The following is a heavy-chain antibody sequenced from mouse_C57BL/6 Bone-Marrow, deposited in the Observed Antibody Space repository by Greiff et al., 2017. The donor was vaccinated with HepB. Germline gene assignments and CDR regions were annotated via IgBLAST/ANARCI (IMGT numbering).Heavy chain of an antibody. D-gene: IGHD1-1*01. V-gene: IGHV1-64*01. CDR2: IHPNSGST. CDR3: ARWGVVAPYAMDY. J-gene: IGHJ4*01. Sequence: QVQLQQPGAELVKPGASVKLSCKASGYTFTSYWMHWVKQRPGQGLEWIGMIHPNSGSTNYNEKFKSKATLTVDKSSSTAYMQLSSLTSEDSAVYYCARWGVVAPYAMDYWGQGTSVTVSS. CDR1: GYTFTSYW.